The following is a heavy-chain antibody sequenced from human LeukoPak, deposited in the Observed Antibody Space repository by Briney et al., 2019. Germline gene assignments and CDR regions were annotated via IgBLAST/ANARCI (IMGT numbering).Heavy chain of an antibody. Sequence: GGSLRLSCAASGFTFTNYRMNWVRQAPGKGLEWVSYISSSSTIYYADSVKGRFTISRDNAKNSLYLQMNSLRAEDTAVYYCAKDLGALGSYYFDYWXXGTLVTVXX. D-gene: IGHD2-15*01. CDR2: ISSSSTI. CDR1: GFTFTNYR. J-gene: IGHJ4*02. CDR3: AKDLGALGSYYFDY. V-gene: IGHV3-48*01.